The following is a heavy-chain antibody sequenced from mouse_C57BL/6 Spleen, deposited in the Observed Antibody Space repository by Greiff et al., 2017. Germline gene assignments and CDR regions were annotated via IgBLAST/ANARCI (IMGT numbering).Heavy chain of an antibody. J-gene: IGHJ2*01. D-gene: IGHD1-1*01. CDR2: ISYDGSN. Sequence: DVKLQESGPGLVKPSQSLSLTCSVTGYSITSGYYWNWIRQFPGNKLEWMGYISYDGSNNYNPSLKNRISITRDTSKNQFFLKLNSVTTEDTATYYCARMGYGSSYYFDYWGQGTTLTVSS. CDR3: ARMGYGSSYYFDY. CDR1: GYSITSGYY. V-gene: IGHV3-6*01.